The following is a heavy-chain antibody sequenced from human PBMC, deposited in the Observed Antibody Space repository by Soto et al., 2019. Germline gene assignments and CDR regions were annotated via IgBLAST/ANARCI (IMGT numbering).Heavy chain of an antibody. CDR1: GGSITRGGYY. V-gene: IGHV4-31*03. J-gene: IGHJ5*02. Sequence: QVQLQESGPGLVKPSETLSLTCTVSGGSITRGGYYWSWIRQHPGKGLEWIGYSYNSGTTYYNPSLKSRVTIPVDTSKNQFSLKLTSVTAADTAVYYCARDPAPWGQGTLVTVSS. CDR2: SYNSGTT. CDR3: ARDPAP.